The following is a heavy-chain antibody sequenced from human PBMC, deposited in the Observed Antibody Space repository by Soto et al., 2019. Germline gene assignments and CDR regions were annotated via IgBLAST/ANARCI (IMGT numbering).Heavy chain of an antibody. D-gene: IGHD2-15*01. CDR3: ARDWPQLEGAAEDY. V-gene: IGHV3-33*01. J-gene: IGHJ4*02. Sequence: QVQLVESGGGVVQPGRSLRLSCAASGFTFSSYGMHWVRQAPGKGLEWVAVIWYDGSNKYYADSVKGRFTISRDNSKNTLYLQMNSLRAEDMAVYYCARDWPQLEGAAEDYWGQGTLVTVSS. CDR2: IWYDGSNK. CDR1: GFTFSSYG.